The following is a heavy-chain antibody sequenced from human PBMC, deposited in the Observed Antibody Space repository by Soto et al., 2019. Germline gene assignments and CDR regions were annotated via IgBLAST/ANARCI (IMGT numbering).Heavy chain of an antibody. V-gene: IGHV3-13*01. J-gene: IGHJ4*02. CDR1: GFTFSSYD. CDR3: AIVLCAEVIIIYSKVYIDY. D-gene: IGHD4-4*01. CDR2: SGTASDT. Sequence: GGSLRLSCAASGFTFSSYDMHGVRQATGKGLGWVSASGTASDTYYPGSVKGRFTISRENAKNSLYLQMNSLKAGDTDVYYCAIVLCAEVIIIYSKVYIDYWGQGTLVTVSS.